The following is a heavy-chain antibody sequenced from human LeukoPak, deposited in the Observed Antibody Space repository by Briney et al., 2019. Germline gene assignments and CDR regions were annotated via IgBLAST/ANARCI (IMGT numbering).Heavy chain of an antibody. J-gene: IGHJ4*02. D-gene: IGHD2-2*01. V-gene: IGHV3-64*04. Sequence: GGSLRLSCSASGFTFSSYAMHWVRQAPGKGLEYVSAISSNGGSTYYADSVKGRFTISRDISENTLYLQMDNLRAEDTAFYYCARSPPASPFDYWGQGTLVTVS. CDR3: ARSPPASPFDY. CDR1: GFTFSSYA. CDR2: ISSNGGST.